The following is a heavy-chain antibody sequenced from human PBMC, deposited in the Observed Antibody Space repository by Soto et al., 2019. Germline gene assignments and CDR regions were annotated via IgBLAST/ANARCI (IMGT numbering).Heavy chain of an antibody. CDR1: GFTFSSYG. CDR2: INTNGGST. D-gene: IGHD3-22*01. J-gene: IGHJ5*02. V-gene: IGHV3-23*01. CDR3: AKGFYDSSGNHPHWFDP. Sequence: PGGFLRLSCAASGFTFSSYGMSWVRQAPGKGLEWVSAINTNGGSTFYADSVKGRFTISRDNSKNTLYLQMNSLRAEDTAVYYCAKGFYDSSGNHPHWFDPWGQGTLVTVSS.